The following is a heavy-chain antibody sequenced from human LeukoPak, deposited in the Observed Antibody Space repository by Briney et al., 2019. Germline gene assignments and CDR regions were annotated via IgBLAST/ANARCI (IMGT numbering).Heavy chain of an antibody. Sequence: GGSLRLSCAVSGFTFRSYGMHWVRQIPGKELVWVSHINTDGSRTLYADSVKGRFTISRDNAMNTVDLQMNSLRAEDTALYYCARDGHNYGTDRWGQGTLVTVSS. CDR3: ARDGHNYGTDR. D-gene: IGHD5-18*01. CDR1: GFTFRSYG. J-gene: IGHJ5*02. CDR2: INTDGSRT. V-gene: IGHV3-74*03.